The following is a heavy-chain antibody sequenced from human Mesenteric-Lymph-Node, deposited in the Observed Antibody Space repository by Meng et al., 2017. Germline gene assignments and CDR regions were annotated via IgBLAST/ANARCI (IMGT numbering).Heavy chain of an antibody. V-gene: IGHV3-9*01. CDR2: ISWNSNNI. Sequence: SLKISCAASGFTFDDYAMHWVRQAPGKGLEWVAGISWNSNNIGYADSVKGRFTISRDHAQNSLYLDMNSLRPEDTALYYCAKDILGYFASGSAFDFWGQGTLVTVSS. J-gene: IGHJ4*02. CDR3: AKDILGYFASGSAFDF. D-gene: IGHD3-10*01. CDR1: GFTFDDYA.